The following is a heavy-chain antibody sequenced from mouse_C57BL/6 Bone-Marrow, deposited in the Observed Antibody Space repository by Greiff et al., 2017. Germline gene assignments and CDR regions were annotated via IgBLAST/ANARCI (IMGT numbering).Heavy chain of an antibody. J-gene: IGHJ3*01. Sequence: VKLMESGAELVRPGTSVKMSCKASGYTFTNYWIGWAKQRPGHGLEWIGDIYPGGGYTNYNEKFKGKATLTADKSSSTAYMQFSSLTSEDSAIYYCAREGDYDFFFAYWGQGTLVTVSA. CDR2: IYPGGGYT. D-gene: IGHD2-4*01. CDR3: AREGDYDFFFAY. V-gene: IGHV1-63*01. CDR1: GYTFTNYW.